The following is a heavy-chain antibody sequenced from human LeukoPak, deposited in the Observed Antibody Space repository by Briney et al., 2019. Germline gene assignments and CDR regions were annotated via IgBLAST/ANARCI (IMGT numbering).Heavy chain of an antibody. V-gene: IGHV1-69*05. D-gene: IGHD2-2*01. J-gene: IGHJ6*03. CDR2: IIPIFGTA. Sequence: GASVKVSCKASGGTFSSYAISWVRQAPGQGLEWMGGIIPIFGTANYAQKFQGRVTITTDESTSTAYMELSSLRSEDTAVYYCASGLVVVPEYYYMDVWGKGTTVTVSS. CDR1: GGTFSSYA. CDR3: ASGLVVVPEYYYMDV.